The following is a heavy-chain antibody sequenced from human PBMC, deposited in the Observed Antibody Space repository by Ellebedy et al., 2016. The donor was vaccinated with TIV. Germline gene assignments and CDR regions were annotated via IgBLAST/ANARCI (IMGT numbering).Heavy chain of an antibody. J-gene: IGHJ4*02. V-gene: IGHV4-38-2*02. CDR2: IYHSGST. D-gene: IGHD5-24*01. Sequence: SETLSLTXTVSGYSISSGYYWGWIRQPPGKGLEWIGSIYHSGSTYYNPSLKSRVTISVDTSKNQFSLKLSSVTAADTAVYYCASRRLQPSSDYWGQGTLVTVSS. CDR1: GYSISSGYY. CDR3: ASRRLQPSSDY.